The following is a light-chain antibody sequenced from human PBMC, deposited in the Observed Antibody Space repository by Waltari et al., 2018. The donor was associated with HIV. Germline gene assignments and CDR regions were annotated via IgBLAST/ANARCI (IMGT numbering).Light chain of an antibody. CDR3: NSRDSTTKRLI. Sequence: SSELTQDPAASVALGQPVRITCQGDSLRNFYASWYQQKPGQAPVLVLYGKNNRPSGIPDRISGSSSGSTASLTITGTQAEDEADYYCNSRDSTTKRLIFGGGTKLTVL. J-gene: IGLJ2*01. CDR2: GKN. CDR1: SLRNFY. V-gene: IGLV3-19*01.